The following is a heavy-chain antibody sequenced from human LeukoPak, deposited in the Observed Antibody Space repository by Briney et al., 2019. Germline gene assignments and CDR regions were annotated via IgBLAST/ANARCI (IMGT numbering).Heavy chain of an antibody. CDR1: GGTFSSYA. CDR2: IIPILGIA. V-gene: IGHV1-69*04. CDR3: AREGCTNGVCLNWFDP. D-gene: IGHD2-8*01. J-gene: IGHJ5*02. Sequence: GASVKVSCKASGGTFSSYAISWVRQAPGQGLEWMGRIIPILGIANYAQKFQGRVTITAGKSTSTAYMELSSLRSEDTAVYYCAREGCTNGVCLNWFDPWGQGTLVTVSS.